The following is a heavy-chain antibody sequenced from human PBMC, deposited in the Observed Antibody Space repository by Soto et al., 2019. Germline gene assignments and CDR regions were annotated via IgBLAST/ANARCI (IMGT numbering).Heavy chain of an antibody. CDR3: ARQEEHYYDSSGNIDY. D-gene: IGHD3-22*01. CDR2: IDPSDSYT. Sequence: GESLKISCKGSGYIFSTHWIAWVRQKPGKGLEWMGRIDPSDSYTNYSPSFQGHVTISADKSISTAYLQWSSLKASDTAMYYCARQEEHYYDSSGNIDYWGQGTLVTVSS. V-gene: IGHV5-10-1*01. J-gene: IGHJ4*02. CDR1: GYIFSTHW.